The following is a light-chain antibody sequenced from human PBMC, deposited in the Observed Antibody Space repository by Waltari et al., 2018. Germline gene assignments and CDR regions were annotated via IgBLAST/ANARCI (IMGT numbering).Light chain of an antibody. J-gene: IGKJ2*01. Sequence: EIVLTQSPATLSLSPGETATLSCRASQSVNSYLAWYQHKPGQAPRLVLYDASNRATGIPARFSGSGSETDFTLIVSSLEPEDFAVYYCHQRSNWPRTFGQGTKVEI. CDR2: DAS. CDR3: HQRSNWPRT. CDR1: QSVNSY. V-gene: IGKV3-11*01.